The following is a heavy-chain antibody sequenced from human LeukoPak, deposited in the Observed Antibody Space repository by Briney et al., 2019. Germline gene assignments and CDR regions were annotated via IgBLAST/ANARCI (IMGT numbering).Heavy chain of an antibody. CDR3: ASTPITIFGVASYGMDV. CDR2: IYYSGTT. CDR1: GGSISSYY. D-gene: IGHD3-3*01. V-gene: IGHV4-59*12. J-gene: IGHJ6*02. Sequence: PSETLSLTCTVSGGSISSYYWSWIRQPPGKGLEWIGYIYYSGTTNYNPSLKSRVTISVDTSKNQFSLKLSSVTAADTAVYYCASTPITIFGVASYGMDVWGQGTTVTVSS.